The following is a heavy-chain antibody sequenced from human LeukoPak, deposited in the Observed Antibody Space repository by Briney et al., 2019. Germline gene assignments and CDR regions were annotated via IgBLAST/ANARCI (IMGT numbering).Heavy chain of an antibody. J-gene: IGHJ3*02. CDR3: TSTYYYDSSGYDDAFDI. CDR2: IRSKANSYAT. D-gene: IGHD3-22*01. CDR1: GFTFTAYA. V-gene: IGHV3-73*01. Sequence: GGSLRLSCAASGFTFTAYAMSWFRQTPGKGLEWVGRIRSKANSYATAYAASVKGSFTISRDDSKNTAYLQMNSLKTEDTAVYYCTSTYYYDSSGYDDAFDIWGQGTMVTVSS.